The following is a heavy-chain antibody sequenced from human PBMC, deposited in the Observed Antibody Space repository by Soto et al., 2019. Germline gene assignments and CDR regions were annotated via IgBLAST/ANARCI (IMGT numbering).Heavy chain of an antibody. CDR1: GFTFSNYA. Sequence: GGSLRLSCSVSGFTFSNYAMHWVRQAPGKGLEYVSGITSDGDSTWHADSVKDRFTISRDNSKNTLYLQMSSLRVEDTAIYYCVKGNQLLRYYFEFWGPGTLVTVSS. V-gene: IGHV3-64D*06. J-gene: IGHJ4*01. CDR2: ITSDGDST. D-gene: IGHD2-15*01. CDR3: VKGNQLLRYYFEF.